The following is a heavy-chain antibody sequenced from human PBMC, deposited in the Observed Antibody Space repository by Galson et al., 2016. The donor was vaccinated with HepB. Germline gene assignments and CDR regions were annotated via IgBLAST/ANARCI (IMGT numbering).Heavy chain of an antibody. CDR2: IFSGGAT. V-gene: IGHV3-53*01. CDR1: GFSLSYSY. J-gene: IGHJ4*02. CDR3: ATTRLLDN. Sequence: SLRLSCAVSGFSLSYSYMRWVRQTPGKGLECVATIFSGGATYYADSVKGRFTISRDNAKSSLYLQMSGLRPNDTAFYYCATTRLLDNWGQGILVTVSS.